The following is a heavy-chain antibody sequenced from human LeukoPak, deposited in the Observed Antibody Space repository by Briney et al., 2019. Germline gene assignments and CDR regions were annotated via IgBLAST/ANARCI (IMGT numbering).Heavy chain of an antibody. V-gene: IGHV3-74*01. J-gene: IGHJ4*02. Sequence: GGSLRLSCAASGFIFSSDWMHWVRQAPGKGLVWVSRINSDGGYTSYVDSVKGRFTISRDNSKNTLYLQMNSLRAEDTAVYYCAKDPRYSAYGFDYWGQGTLVTVSS. CDR3: AKDPRYSAYGFDY. CDR1: GFIFSSDW. CDR2: INSDGGYT. D-gene: IGHD5-12*01.